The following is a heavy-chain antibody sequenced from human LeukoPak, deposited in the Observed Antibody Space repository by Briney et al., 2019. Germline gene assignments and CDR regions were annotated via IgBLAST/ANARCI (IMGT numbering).Heavy chain of an antibody. D-gene: IGHD3-22*01. CDR2: ISGSGGST. V-gene: IGHV3-23*01. J-gene: IGHJ4*02. CDR1: GFTFSSYA. Sequence: PGGSLRLSCAASGFTFSSYAMSWVRQAPGKGLEWVSAISGSGGSTYYADSVKGRFTISRDNAKNSLYLQMNSLRAEDTAVYYCARTYDSRGYYWPDVVKYYIDYWGRGTLVSVSS. CDR3: ARTYDSRGYYWPDVVKYYIDY.